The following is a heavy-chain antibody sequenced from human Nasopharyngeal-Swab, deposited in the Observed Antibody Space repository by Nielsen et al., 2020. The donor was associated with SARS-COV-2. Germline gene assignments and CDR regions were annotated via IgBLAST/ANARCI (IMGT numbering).Heavy chain of an antibody. Sequence: GGSLRLSCAASGFHSGDYAMNWARQAPGKGLEWVSGISWNGGSIGHADSVNGRFIISRDNAKNSLYLQMNSLKTEDTALYYCARARVRGLFGDYGMEVWGQGTTVTVSS. D-gene: IGHD3-10*01. J-gene: IGHJ6*02. V-gene: IGHV3-9*02. CDR2: ISWNGGSI. CDR1: GFHSGDYA. CDR3: ARARVRGLFGDYGMEV.